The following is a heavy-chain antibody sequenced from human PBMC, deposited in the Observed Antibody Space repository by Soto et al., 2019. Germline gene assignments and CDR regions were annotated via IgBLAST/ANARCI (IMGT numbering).Heavy chain of an antibody. CDR1: GVTFSSYG. J-gene: IGHJ4*02. CDR2: MSNDGSNE. CDR3: AKERQFSGRTGGFHY. V-gene: IGHV3-30*18. D-gene: IGHD1-26*01. Sequence: QVQLVESGGGVVQPGRSLRVSCAASGVTFSSYGMHWVRQAPGTGLEWVAMMSNDGSNEHYADSVKGRFTVSRDNSKNTLYLQMSSLRVEDTAVYYCAKERQFSGRTGGFHYWGQGTLVTVSS.